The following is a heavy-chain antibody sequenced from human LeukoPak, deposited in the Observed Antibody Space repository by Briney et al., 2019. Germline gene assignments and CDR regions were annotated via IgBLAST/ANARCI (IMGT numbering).Heavy chain of an antibody. J-gene: IGHJ4*02. CDR3: ARGRRYSSGWYYFDY. D-gene: IGHD6-19*01. V-gene: IGHV1-8*01. CDR1: GYTFTSYD. CDR2: MNPNSGNT. Sequence: GASVKVSCKASGYTFTSYDINWVRQATGQGLGWMGWMNPNSGNTGYAQKFQGRVTMTRNTSISTAYMELSSLRSEDTAVYYCARGRRYSSGWYYFDYWGQGTLVTVSS.